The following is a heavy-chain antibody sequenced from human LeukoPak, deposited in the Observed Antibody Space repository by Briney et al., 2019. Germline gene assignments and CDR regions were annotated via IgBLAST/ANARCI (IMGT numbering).Heavy chain of an antibody. CDR2: ISYDGYDK. V-gene: IGHV3-30-3*01. D-gene: IGHD6-13*01. CDR1: EFTFSSYA. CDR3: ARDFFPIVDSTWYEIGY. J-gene: IGHJ4*02. Sequence: GGSLRLSCAASEFTFSSYAMHWVRQAPGKGLEWVALISYDGYDKSYADSVRGRFTISRDNSKNTLYLQMDSLRSEDTAVYYCARDFFPIVDSTWYEIGYWGQGTLVTVSS.